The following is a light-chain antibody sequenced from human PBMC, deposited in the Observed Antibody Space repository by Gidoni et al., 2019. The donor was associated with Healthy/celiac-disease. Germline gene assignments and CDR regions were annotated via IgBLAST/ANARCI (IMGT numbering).Light chain of an antibody. CDR3: QQYYSTPYT. V-gene: IGKV4-1*01. CDR1: QGVLYSSNNKNY. Sequence: DIVMTPFPDSLAASLGERATINCKSSQGVLYSSNNKNYLAWYQQKPGQPPRLLIYCAATRESGVPDRFSGSGSGTDFTLTISSLQAEDVAVYYCQQYYSTPYTFGQGTKLEIK. J-gene: IGKJ2*01. CDR2: CAA.